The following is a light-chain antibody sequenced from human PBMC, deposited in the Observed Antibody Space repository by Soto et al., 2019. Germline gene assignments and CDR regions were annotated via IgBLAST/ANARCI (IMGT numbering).Light chain of an antibody. V-gene: IGLV2-14*01. Sequence: QSALTQPASVSGSPGQSITISCTGTSSDVGGYNYVSWYQQHPGKAPKLMIYDVSNRPSGVSNRFSGSKSGNTASLTISGLQAEDEADYYCSSYTTSNGVVVGGGTKVTVL. J-gene: IGLJ2*01. CDR3: SSYTTSNGVV. CDR2: DVS. CDR1: SSDVGGYNY.